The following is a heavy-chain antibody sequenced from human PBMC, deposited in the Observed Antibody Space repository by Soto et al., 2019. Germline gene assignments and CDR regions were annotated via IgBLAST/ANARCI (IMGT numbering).Heavy chain of an antibody. Sequence: GGSLRLSCAASGFSFDDYAMHWVRQVPGKGLEWVSGISWNSGNIGYADSVKGRFTISRDNAKNSLYLQMNSLRPEDTALYYCAKDIDPYYGSGSDNWFDPWGQGTLVTVSS. J-gene: IGHJ5*02. CDR1: GFSFDDYA. D-gene: IGHD3-10*01. CDR3: AKDIDPYYGSGSDNWFDP. CDR2: ISWNSGNI. V-gene: IGHV3-9*01.